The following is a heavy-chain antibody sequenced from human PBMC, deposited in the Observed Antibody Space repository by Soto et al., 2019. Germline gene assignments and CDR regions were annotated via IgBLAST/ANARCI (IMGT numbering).Heavy chain of an antibody. CDR2: ISGSGGST. Sequence: EVQLLESGGGLVQPGGSLRLSCAASGFTFSSYAMSWVRQAPGKGLEWVSAISGSGGSTYYADSVKGRFTISRDNSKNTLYLQMNSLRAEDTAVYYCAKDPSTWEFTGGNGMDVWGQGTTVTVSS. D-gene: IGHD1-26*01. CDR3: AKDPSTWEFTGGNGMDV. J-gene: IGHJ6*02. CDR1: GFTFSSYA. V-gene: IGHV3-23*01.